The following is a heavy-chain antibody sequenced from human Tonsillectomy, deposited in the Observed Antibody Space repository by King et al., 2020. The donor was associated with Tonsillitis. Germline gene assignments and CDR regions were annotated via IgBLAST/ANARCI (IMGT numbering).Heavy chain of an antibody. CDR1: GFTFSSYG. J-gene: IGHJ4*02. V-gene: IGHV3-33*08. D-gene: IGHD4-23*01. Sequence: VQLVESGGGVVQPGRSLRLSCAASGFTFSSYGMHWVRQAPGKGLEWVAVIWYDGSNKYYADSVKGRFTISRDNSKNTLYLQMNSLRAEDTAVYYCARAVYGGNSMFDYWGLGTLVTVSS. CDR3: ARAVYGGNSMFDY. CDR2: IWYDGSNK.